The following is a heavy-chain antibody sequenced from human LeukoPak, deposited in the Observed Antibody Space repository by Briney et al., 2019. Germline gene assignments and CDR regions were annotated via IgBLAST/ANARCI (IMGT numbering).Heavy chain of an antibody. CDR3: ARVIVTVPGQSDYFDY. CDR1: GFTFSTNA. D-gene: IGHD2/OR15-2a*01. J-gene: IGHJ4*02. CDR2: ISGSGAST. V-gene: IGHV3-23*01. Sequence: GGSLRLSCLTSGFTFSTNAMSWVRQAPGKGLEWISGISGSGASTYYADSVTGRFTISRDNAKNSLYLQMNSLRAEDTAVYSCARVIVTVPGQSDYFDYWGQGTLVTFSS.